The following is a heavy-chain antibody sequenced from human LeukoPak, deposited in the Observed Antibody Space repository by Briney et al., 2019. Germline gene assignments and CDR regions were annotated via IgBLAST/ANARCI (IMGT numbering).Heavy chain of an antibody. CDR2: ISYDGSNK. Sequence: GGSLRLSCVASGFTFSSYAMHWVRQAPGKGLEWVAVISYDGSNKYYADSVKGRFTISRDNSKNTLYLQMNSLRAEDTAVYYCAREIQRDFDYWGQGTLVTVSS. D-gene: IGHD1-1*01. V-gene: IGHV3-30-3*01. CDR3: AREIQRDFDY. CDR1: GFTFSSYA. J-gene: IGHJ4*02.